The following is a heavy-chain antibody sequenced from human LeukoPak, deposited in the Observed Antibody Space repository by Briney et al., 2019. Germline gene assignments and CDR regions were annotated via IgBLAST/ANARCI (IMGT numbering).Heavy chain of an antibody. V-gene: IGHV4-30-4*08. CDR1: GGSISSGDYY. J-gene: IGHJ6*03. Sequence: KPSQTLSLTCTVSGGSISSGDYYWSWIRQPPGKGLEWIGYIYYSGSTYYNPSLKSRVTISVDTSKNQFSLKLSSVTAADTAVYYCARGGGEYSSSWYGGYYYYYMDVWGKGTTVTVSS. CDR3: ARGGGEYSSSWYGGYYYYYMDV. D-gene: IGHD6-13*01. CDR2: IYYSGST.